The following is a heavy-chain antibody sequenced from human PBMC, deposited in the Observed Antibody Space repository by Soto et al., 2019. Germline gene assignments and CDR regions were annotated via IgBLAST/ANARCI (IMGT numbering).Heavy chain of an antibody. D-gene: IGHD6-6*01. CDR1: GFTVSSNY. J-gene: IGHJ3*02. V-gene: IGHV3-53*04. CDR2: IYSGGST. CDR3: AGEQLGHDAFDI. Sequence: GGSLRLSCAASGFTVSSNYMSRVRQAPGKGLEWVSVIYSGGSTYYADSVKGRFTISRHNSKNTLYLQMNSLRAEDTAVYYCAGEQLGHDAFDIWGQGTMVTGSS.